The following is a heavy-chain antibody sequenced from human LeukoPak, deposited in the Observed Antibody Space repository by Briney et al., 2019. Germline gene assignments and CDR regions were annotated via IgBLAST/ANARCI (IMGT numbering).Heavy chain of an antibody. V-gene: IGHV1-2*02. CDR3: ARDSHFDY. CDR1: GYTFTGYY. J-gene: IGHJ4*02. Sequence: ASVKVSCKASGYTFTGYYMHWVRQAPGQGLEWMGWINPNSGGTNYAQKFRGRVTMTRDTSISTAYVELSSLRSDDTAVYFCARDSHFDYWGQGTLVTVSS. CDR2: INPNSGGT.